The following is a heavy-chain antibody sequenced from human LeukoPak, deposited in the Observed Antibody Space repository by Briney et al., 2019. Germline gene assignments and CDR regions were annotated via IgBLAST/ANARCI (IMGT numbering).Heavy chain of an antibody. CDR1: GGTFSSYA. CDR3: ARDFSSSWYTWFDP. J-gene: IGHJ5*02. Sequence: GASVKVSCKASGGTFSSYAISWVRQAPGQGLEWMGGIIPIFGTANYAQKFQGRVTITTDESTSTAYMELSSLRSEDTAVYYCARDFSSSWYTWFDPWAREPWSPSPQ. D-gene: IGHD6-13*01. CDR2: IIPIFGTA. V-gene: IGHV1-69*05.